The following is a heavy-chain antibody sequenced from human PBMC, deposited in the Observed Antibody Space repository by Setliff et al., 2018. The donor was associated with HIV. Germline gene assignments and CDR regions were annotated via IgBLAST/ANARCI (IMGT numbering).Heavy chain of an antibody. CDR1: GGSISTFY. V-gene: IGHV4-59*01. CDR3: ARDVGEQLDV. J-gene: IGHJ6*04. Sequence: SETLSLTCTVSGGSISTFYWSWIRQPPGKGLEWIGYIYYSGRTNYNPSLDSRVTMSVDTSKNQFSLKLSSVTAADTAVYYCARDVGEQLDVWGKGTTVTGSS. CDR2: IYYSGRT.